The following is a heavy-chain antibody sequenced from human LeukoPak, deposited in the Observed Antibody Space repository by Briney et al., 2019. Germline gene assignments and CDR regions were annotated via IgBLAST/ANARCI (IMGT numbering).Heavy chain of an antibody. J-gene: IGHJ4*02. D-gene: IGHD1-26*01. CDR1: GFTFSSYA. Sequence: GSLRLSCAASGFTFSSYAMHWVRQAPGKGLEWVANIKYDGSGKYYVDSVKGRFTISRDDAKNSLYLEMNSLRAEDTAVYYCARDLFSGSYQEDFWGQGTLVTVSS. CDR3: ARDLFSGSYQEDF. CDR2: IKYDGSGK. V-gene: IGHV3-7*01.